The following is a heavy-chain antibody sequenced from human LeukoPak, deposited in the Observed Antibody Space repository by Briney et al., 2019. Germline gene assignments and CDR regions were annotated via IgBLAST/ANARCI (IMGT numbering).Heavy chain of an antibody. D-gene: IGHD4-23*01. CDR3: ARAGGYYYYYYMDV. Sequence: SETLSLTCTVSGGSISSSSYYWGWIRQPPGKGLEWIGSIYYSGSTHYNPSLKSRVTISVDTSKNQFSLKLSSVTAADTAVYYCARAGGYYYYYYMDVWGKGTTVTVSS. V-gene: IGHV4-39*07. CDR2: IYYSGST. CDR1: GGSISSSSYY. J-gene: IGHJ6*03.